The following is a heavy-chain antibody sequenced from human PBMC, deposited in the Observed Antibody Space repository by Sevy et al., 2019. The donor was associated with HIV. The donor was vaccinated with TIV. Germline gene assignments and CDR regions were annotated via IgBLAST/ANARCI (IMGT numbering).Heavy chain of an antibody. CDR3: TTYYYGSGSYFGRDY. Sequence: GGSLRLSCAASGFTFSNAWMSWDRQAPGKGLEWVGRIKSKTDGGTTDDAAPVKGRFTISRDDSKNTLYLQMNSLKTEDTAVYYCTTYYYGSGSYFGRDYWGQGTLVTVSS. J-gene: IGHJ4*02. CDR1: GFTFSNAW. CDR2: IKSKTDGGTT. V-gene: IGHV3-15*01. D-gene: IGHD3-10*01.